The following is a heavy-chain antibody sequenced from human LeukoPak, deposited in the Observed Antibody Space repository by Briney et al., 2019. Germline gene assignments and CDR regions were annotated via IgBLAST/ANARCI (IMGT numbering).Heavy chain of an antibody. Sequence: GGSLRLSCAASGFSFSSYAIHWVRQAPGKGLEWVALISYNGGKKDYADSVKGRFTISRDNAKNSLYLQMNSLRAEDTAVYYCARDFTPYCSSTSCYGLDYWGQGTLVTVSS. CDR1: GFSFSSYA. V-gene: IGHV3-30*04. D-gene: IGHD2-2*01. CDR2: ISYNGGKK. CDR3: ARDFTPYCSSTSCYGLDY. J-gene: IGHJ4*02.